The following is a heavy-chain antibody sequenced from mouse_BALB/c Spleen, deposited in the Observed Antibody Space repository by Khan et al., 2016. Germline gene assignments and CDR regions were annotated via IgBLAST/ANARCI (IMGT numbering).Heavy chain of an antibody. D-gene: IGHD2-4*01. V-gene: IGHV5-12*02. CDR3: ARQGYDYDPYAMDY. J-gene: IGHJ4*01. CDR2: ISNGGGST. Sequence: EVELVESGGGLVQPGGSLKLSCATSGFTFSDYYMYWVRQTPEKRLEWVAYISNGGGSTYYPDTVKGRFTISRANAKNTLYLQMSRLKSEDTAMYYCARQGYDYDPYAMDYWGQGTSVTVSS. CDR1: GFTFSDYY.